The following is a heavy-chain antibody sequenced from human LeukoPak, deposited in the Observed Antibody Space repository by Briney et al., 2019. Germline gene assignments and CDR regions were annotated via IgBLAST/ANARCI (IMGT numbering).Heavy chain of an antibody. Sequence: SETLSLTCAVYGGSFSGYCWSWIRQPPGKGLEWMGEINHSGSTNYNPSLKSRVTISVDTSKNQFSLKLSSVTAADTAVYYCARPYYDSSGYYYFDYWGQGTLVTVSS. CDR1: GGSFSGYC. CDR2: INHSGST. V-gene: IGHV4-34*01. D-gene: IGHD3-22*01. J-gene: IGHJ4*02. CDR3: ARPYYDSSGYYYFDY.